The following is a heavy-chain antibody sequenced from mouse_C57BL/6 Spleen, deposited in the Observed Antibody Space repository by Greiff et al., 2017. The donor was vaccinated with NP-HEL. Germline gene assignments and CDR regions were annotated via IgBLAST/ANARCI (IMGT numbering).Heavy chain of an antibody. CDR3: ARGGYPFYFDY. CDR2: ISSGSSTI. CDR1: GFTFSDYG. D-gene: IGHD2-2*01. V-gene: IGHV5-17*01. Sequence: EVKLMESGGGLVKPGGSLKLSCAASGFTFSDYGMHWVRQAPEKGLEWVAYISSGSSTIYYADTVKGRFTISRDIAKNTLFLQMTSLRSEDTAMYYCARGGYPFYFDYWGQGTTLTVSS. J-gene: IGHJ2*01.